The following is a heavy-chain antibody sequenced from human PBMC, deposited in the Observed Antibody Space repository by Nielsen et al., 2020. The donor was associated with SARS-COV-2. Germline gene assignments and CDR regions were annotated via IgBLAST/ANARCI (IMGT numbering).Heavy chain of an antibody. V-gene: IGHV3-33*01. CDR3: ARDTDYGDYRVEANYGMDV. D-gene: IGHD4-17*01. J-gene: IGHJ6*02. CDR1: GFTFSSYG. Sequence: GGSLRLSCAASGFTFSSYGMHWVRQAPGKGLEWVAVIWYDGSNKYYADSVKGRFTISRDNSKNTLYLQMNSLRAEDTAVYYCARDTDYGDYRVEANYGMDVWGQGTMVTVSS. CDR2: IWYDGSNK.